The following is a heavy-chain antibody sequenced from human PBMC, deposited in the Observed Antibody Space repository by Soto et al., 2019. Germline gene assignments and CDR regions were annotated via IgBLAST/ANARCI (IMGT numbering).Heavy chain of an antibody. CDR1: VFTFSNYA. CDR3: ARDRVCTSATCGEFDYYYYYGMDV. V-gene: IGHV3-30*04. CDR2: ISYDGNNK. Sequence: PGGSLILSCAASVFTFSNYAMHWVRQAPGKGLEWVDIISYDGNNKYNADSVKGRFTISRDNSKNTLYLQMNSLRAEDTAVYYCARDRVCTSATCGEFDYYYYYGMDVWGQGTTVTVSS. D-gene: IGHD2-2*01. J-gene: IGHJ6*01.